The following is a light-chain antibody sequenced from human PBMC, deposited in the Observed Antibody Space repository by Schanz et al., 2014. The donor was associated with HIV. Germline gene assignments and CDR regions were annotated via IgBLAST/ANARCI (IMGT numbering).Light chain of an antibody. CDR1: SSNIGSNS. V-gene: IGLV1-44*01. CDR2: KTS. Sequence: QSVLTQPPSASVTPGQSVTISCSGGSSNIGSNSVYWYQPLPGTAPKLLIYKTSQRPSGVPDRFSGSKSGTSASLAISGLQSEDEADYYCSSYTSSSTLIFGGGTKLPVL. CDR3: SSYTSSSTLI. J-gene: IGLJ2*01.